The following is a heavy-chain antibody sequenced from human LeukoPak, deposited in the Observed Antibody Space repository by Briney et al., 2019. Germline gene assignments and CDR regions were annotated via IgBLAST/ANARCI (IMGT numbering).Heavy chain of an antibody. CDR1: GYTLTELS. CDR3: ATRDYYGSGSYGYFDY. D-gene: IGHD3-10*01. J-gene: IGHJ4*02. CDR2: FDPEDGET. V-gene: IGHV1-24*01. Sequence: ASVKVSCKVSGYTLTELSMHWVRQAPGKGLEWMGGFDPEDGETIYAQKFQGRVTMTEDTSTDTAYMELSSLRSEDTAVYYCATRDYYGSGSYGYFDYWGQGTLVTVSS.